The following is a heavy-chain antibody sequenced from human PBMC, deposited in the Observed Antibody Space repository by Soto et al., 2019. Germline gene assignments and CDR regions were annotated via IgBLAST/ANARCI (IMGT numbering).Heavy chain of an antibody. V-gene: IGHV5-51*01. CDR3: AGGGVRGVITRTRDYYGMDV. D-gene: IGHD3-10*01. CDR2: IYPGDSDT. CDR1: GYSFSRYW. J-gene: IGHJ6*02. Sequence: PGASLTISCEGSGYSFSRYWIGWVRQMPGKGLEWMGIIYPGDSDTRYSPSFQGQVTISADKSISTAYLQWSSLKASDTAMYYCAGGGVRGVITRTRDYYGMDVWGQGTTVTVSS.